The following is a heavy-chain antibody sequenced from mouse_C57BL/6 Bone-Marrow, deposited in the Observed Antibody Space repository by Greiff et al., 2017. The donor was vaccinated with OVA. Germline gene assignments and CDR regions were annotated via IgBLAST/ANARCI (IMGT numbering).Heavy chain of an antibody. V-gene: IGHV1-80*01. D-gene: IGHD1-1*01. Sequence: QVQLQQSGAELVKPGASVKISCKASGYAFSSYWMNWVKQRPGKGLEWIGRIYPGDGYTNYNGKFKGKATLTADKSSSTAYMQLSSLTSEDSAVYYCTMITTVVANWYFDVWGTGTTVTVSS. CDR3: TMITTVVANWYFDV. CDR2: IYPGDGYT. J-gene: IGHJ1*03. CDR1: GYAFSSYW.